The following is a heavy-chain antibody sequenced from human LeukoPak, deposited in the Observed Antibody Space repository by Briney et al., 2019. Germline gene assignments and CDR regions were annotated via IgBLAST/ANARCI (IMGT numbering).Heavy chain of an antibody. CDR3: TRHNCDRSGYGAFDI. J-gene: IGHJ3*02. CDR2: IRSKTINYAT. D-gene: IGHD3-22*01. V-gene: IGHV3-73*01. Sequence: RGSPRLSCAASGFTFSGSDIHWVRPASGKGLEWVGHIRSKTINYATADAASVKGRFTFSRDDSKNTAYIQMNSLKTEDTAMYYCTRHNCDRSGYGAFDIWGQGTMVTVSS. CDR1: GFTFSGSD.